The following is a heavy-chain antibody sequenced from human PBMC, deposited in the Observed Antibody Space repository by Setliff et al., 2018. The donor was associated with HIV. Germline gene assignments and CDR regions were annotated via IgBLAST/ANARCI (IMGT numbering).Heavy chain of an antibody. V-gene: IGHV2-26*01. D-gene: IGHD5-12*01. CDR3: ARIRTRWLQHLDY. J-gene: IGHJ4*02. Sequence: PTLVHPTETLTLTCTVSGFSLSNTTMGVSWIRQPPGKALEWLAHIFPNDEKSYRASLKSRLTISEDTSKSQVVLTMTSMDPLDTATYYCARIRTRWLQHLDYWGQGTLVTVSS. CDR1: GFSLSNTTMG. CDR2: IFPNDEK.